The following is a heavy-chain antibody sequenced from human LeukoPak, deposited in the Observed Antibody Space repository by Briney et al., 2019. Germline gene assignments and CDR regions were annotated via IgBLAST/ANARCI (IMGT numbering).Heavy chain of an antibody. D-gene: IGHD4-17*01. Sequence: PGGSLRLSCAASGFTFSSYGMHWVRQAPGKGLEWVAVISYDGSNKYYADSVKGRFTISRDNSKNTLYLQMSSLRADDTAVYYCVKGPGPTVNYYFDFWGQGTLVTVSS. CDR3: VKGPGPTVNYYFDF. CDR1: GFTFSSYG. CDR2: ISYDGSNK. V-gene: IGHV3-30*18. J-gene: IGHJ4*02.